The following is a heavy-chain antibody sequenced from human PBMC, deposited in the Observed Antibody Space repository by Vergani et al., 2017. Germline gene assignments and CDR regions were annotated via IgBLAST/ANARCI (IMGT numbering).Heavy chain of an antibody. Sequence: QVQLQESGPGLVKPSETLSLPCTVSGVSISSYYWSWIRQPPGKGLEWIGYIYYSGSTNYNPSLKSRVTISVDTSKNQFSLKLSSVTAADTAVYYCAKGLYSSGWRHHYYLDYWGQGTLVTVSS. CDR1: GVSISSYY. J-gene: IGHJ4*02. CDR2: IYYSGST. CDR3: AKGLYSSGWRHHYYLDY. V-gene: IGHV4-59*01. D-gene: IGHD6-19*01.